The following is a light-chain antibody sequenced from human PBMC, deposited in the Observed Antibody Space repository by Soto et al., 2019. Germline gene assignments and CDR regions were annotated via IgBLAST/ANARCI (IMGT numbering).Light chain of an antibody. J-gene: IGKJ2*01. V-gene: IGKV1-17*03. Sequence: DIQLTQSPSAMSASVGDRVTITCRASQDISNYLGWFQQKPGKAPDRLIYAASNLRSGVPSRFSGSGHGTEFTLTIASLQPEDFAAYYCQQHHSYPYTFGQGTYLEIK. CDR3: QQHHSYPYT. CDR1: QDISNY. CDR2: AAS.